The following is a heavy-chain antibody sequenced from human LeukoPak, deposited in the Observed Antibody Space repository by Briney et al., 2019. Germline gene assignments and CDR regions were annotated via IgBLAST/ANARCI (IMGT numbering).Heavy chain of an antibody. V-gene: IGHV3-23*01. D-gene: IGHD5-12*01. CDR3: AKYDVVATIISSYYYYGMDV. Sequence: GGSLRLSCAASGFTVSSNYMSGVRQAPGKGLEWVSAISGSGGSTYYADSVKGRFTISRDNSKKTLYLPMNSQRAEDTAVYYFAKYDVVATIISSYYYYGMDVWGQGTTVTVSS. CDR2: ISGSGGST. CDR1: GFTVSSNY. J-gene: IGHJ6*02.